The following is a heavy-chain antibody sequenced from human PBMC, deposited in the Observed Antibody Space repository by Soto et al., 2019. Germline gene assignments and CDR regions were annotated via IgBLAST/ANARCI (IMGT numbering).Heavy chain of an antibody. J-gene: IGHJ4*02. CDR1: GFSISNYA. CDR2: ISDSGTNT. CDR3: AKDGIRKDDY. Sequence: GGSLRLSCAASGFSISNYAMSWVRQAPGRGLEWISSISDSGTNTFYADSVRGRFVISGDKAKNTVSLQMNNLRVEDTALYYCAKDGIRKDDYWGQGTLVTVSS. V-gene: IGHV3-23*01.